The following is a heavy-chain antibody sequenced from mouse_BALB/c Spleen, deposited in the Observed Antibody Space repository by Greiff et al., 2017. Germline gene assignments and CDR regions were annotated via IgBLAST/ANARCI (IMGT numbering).Heavy chain of an antibody. J-gene: IGHJ1*01. CDR2: ISTYYGDA. CDR3: ARGYGNYGYFDV. CDR1: GYTFTDYA. V-gene: IGHV1S137*01. D-gene: IGHD2-1*01. Sequence: VMLVESGAELVRPGVSVKISCKGSGYTFTDYAMHWVKQSHAKSLEWIGVISTYYGDASYNQKFKGKATMTVDKSSSTAYMELARLTSEDSAIYYCARGYGNYGYFDVWGAGTTVTVSS.